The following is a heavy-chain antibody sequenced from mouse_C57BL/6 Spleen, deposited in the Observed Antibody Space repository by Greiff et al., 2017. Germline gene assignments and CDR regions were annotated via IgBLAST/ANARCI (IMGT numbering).Heavy chain of an antibody. Sequence: VKLMESGPELVKPGASVKISCKASGYAFSSSWMNWVKQRPGKGLEWIGRIYPGDGDTNYNGKFKGKATLTADKSSSTAYMQLSSLTSEDSAVYFCARGDSSGCYFDYWGQGTTLTVSS. CDR1: GYAFSSSW. J-gene: IGHJ2*01. CDR2: IYPGDGDT. V-gene: IGHV1-82*01. CDR3: ARGDSSGCYFDY. D-gene: IGHD3-2*02.